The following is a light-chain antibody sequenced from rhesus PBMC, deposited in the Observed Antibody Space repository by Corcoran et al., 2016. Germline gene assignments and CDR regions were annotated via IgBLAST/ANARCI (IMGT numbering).Light chain of an antibody. J-gene: IGKJ1*01. V-gene: IGKV1-74*01. CDR3: QHHYGTPWT. Sequence: DIQMTQSPSSLSASVGVRVTITCRTSENGKNYLNWYQQKPGKAPKLLIYKAYTLQSGVPSRLSGRGSGTDYTFTISSLLSEDVATYNCQHHYGTPWTFGQGTKVEIK. CDR2: KAY. CDR1: ENGKNY.